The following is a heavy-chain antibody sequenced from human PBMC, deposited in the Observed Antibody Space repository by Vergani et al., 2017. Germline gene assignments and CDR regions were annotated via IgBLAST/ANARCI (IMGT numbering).Heavy chain of an antibody. CDR3: AKANPRNSGYDYLYYYHAMDV. J-gene: IGHJ6*02. Sequence: QVQLVESGGGEVQPGRSLRLSCSAAGFPFSDYGVHWVRQAPGKGLEWVSVISYDGNKKNYADSVKGRFTISRDNSKNTLYLQMNSLSAGDMAVYYCAKANPRNSGYDYLYYYHAMDVWGQGTTVTVSS. CDR1: GFPFSDYG. CDR2: ISYDGNKK. D-gene: IGHD5-12*01. V-gene: IGHV3-30*18.